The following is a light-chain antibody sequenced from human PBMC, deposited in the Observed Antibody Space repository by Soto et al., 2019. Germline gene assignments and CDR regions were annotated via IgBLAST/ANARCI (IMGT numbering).Light chain of an antibody. CDR1: SSDVGSYNL. V-gene: IGLV2-23*01. CDR3: CTYAGGTTWV. J-gene: IGLJ3*02. Sequence: QSALTQPASVSGSPGQSITISCTGTSSDVGSYNLVSWYQQHPGKAPKLMIYEGGKRPSGVSDRFSGSKSGNTASLTISGLQAEDEADYYCCTYAGGTTWVFGGGNKLTVL. CDR2: EGG.